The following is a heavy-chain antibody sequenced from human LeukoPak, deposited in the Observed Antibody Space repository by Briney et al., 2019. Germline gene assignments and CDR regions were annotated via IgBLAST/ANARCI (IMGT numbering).Heavy chain of an antibody. CDR2: INPNRGGT. CDR1: GYTFTGYY. V-gene: IGHV1-2*02. Sequence: GASVKVSCKASGYTFTGYYMHWVRQAPGQGLEWMGWINPNRGGTNYAQKFQGRVTMTRDTSISTAYMELSRLRSDDTAVYYCAREHCSGGSCYPLGGFDPWGQGTLVTVSS. J-gene: IGHJ5*02. CDR3: AREHCSGGSCYPLGGFDP. D-gene: IGHD2-15*01.